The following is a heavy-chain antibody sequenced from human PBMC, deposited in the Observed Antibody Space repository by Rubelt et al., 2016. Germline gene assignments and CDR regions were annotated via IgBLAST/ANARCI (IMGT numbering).Heavy chain of an antibody. J-gene: IGHJ4*02. CDR2: ISGSGGST. V-gene: IGHV3-23*01. D-gene: IGHD3-3*01. CDR1: GFTFSSYA. Sequence: EVQLLESGGGLVQPGGSLRLSCAASGFTFSSYAMSWVRQAPGQGLEWVSAISGSGGSTYYADSVKGRFTISRDDSKNTLYLQRKRLGAEETAVYYCAKGKYDFRGTPHEFDYWGQGTLVTVSS. CDR3: AKGKYDFRGTPHEFDY.